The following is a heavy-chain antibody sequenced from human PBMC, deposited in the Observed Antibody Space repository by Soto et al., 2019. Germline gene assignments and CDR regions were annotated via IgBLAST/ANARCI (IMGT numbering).Heavy chain of an antibody. J-gene: IGHJ6*02. Sequence: EVQLLESGGGLVQPGGSLRLSCAASAFTFRNYWMSWVRQAPGKGLEWVANIKQDGSVKYYVDSVKGRFTISRDNAKSSLYLQINSLRAEDTAVYYCARVDCSSIGCYGDYSYYGMDVWGQGTTVTVS. CDR1: AFTFRNYW. V-gene: IGHV3-7*05. D-gene: IGHD2-2*01. CDR3: ARVDCSSIGCYGDYSYYGMDV. CDR2: IKQDGSVK.